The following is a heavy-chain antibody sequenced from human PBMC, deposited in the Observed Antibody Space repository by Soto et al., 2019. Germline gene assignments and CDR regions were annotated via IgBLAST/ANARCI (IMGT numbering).Heavy chain of an antibody. CDR2: IYPGDSDT. D-gene: IGHD2-2*01. V-gene: IGHV5-51*01. J-gene: IGHJ6*02. CDR1: GYSFTSYW. CDR3: QRLKVVVPDAIGSDRYYYYGMDV. Sequence: PGESLKISCKGSGYSFTSYWIGWVRQMPGKGLEWMGIIYPGDSDTRYSPSFQGQVTISADKSISTAYLQWSSLKASDTAMYYCQRLKVVVPDAIGSDRYYYYGMDVWGQGTTVTVSS.